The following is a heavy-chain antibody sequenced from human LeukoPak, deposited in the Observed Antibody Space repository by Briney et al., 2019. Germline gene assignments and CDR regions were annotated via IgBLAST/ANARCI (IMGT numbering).Heavy chain of an antibody. J-gene: IGHJ4*02. CDR1: GGSISSGGYY. D-gene: IGHD1-7*01. V-gene: IGHV4-31*03. Sequence: SETLSLTCTVSGGSISSGGYYWSWIRQHPGKGLEWIGYIYYSGSTYYNPSLKSRVTISVDTSKNQFSLKLSSVTAADTAVYYCARVPIRTSGTTWYFDYWGQGTLVTVSS. CDR3: ARVPIRTSGTTWYFDY. CDR2: IYYSGST.